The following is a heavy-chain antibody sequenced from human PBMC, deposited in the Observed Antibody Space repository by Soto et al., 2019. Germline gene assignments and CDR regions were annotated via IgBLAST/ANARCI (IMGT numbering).Heavy chain of an antibody. D-gene: IGHD6-13*01. CDR3: ARDSFRSGWYTGFWFDP. CDR1: GYTFTSYG. J-gene: IGHJ5*02. CDR2: ISAYNGNT. V-gene: IGHV1-18*04. Sequence: VKVSCKASGYTFTSYGISWVRQAPGQGLEWMGWISAYNGNTNYAQKLQGRVTMTTDTSTSTAYMELRSLRSDDTAVYYCARDSFRSGWYTGFWFDPWGQGTLVTVSS.